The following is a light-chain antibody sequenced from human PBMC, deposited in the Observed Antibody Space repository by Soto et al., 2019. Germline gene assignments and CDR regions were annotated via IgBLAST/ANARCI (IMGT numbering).Light chain of an antibody. V-gene: IGKV3-15*01. Sequence: EIVMTQSPATLSVSPGERATLSCRASQSVSSDLAWYQHKPGQAPRLLIYGASTRATGIPVRFSGSGSGTEFTLTISSLQSEDFEVYYCQHYNNRPLTFGGGTKVDIK. CDR1: QSVSSD. CDR2: GAS. J-gene: IGKJ4*01. CDR3: QHYNNRPLT.